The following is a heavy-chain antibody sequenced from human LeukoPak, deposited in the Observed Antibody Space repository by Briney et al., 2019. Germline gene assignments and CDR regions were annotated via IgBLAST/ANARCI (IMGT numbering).Heavy chain of an antibody. Sequence: GGSLRLSCAASGFAVNTYDMHWVRRAPGEGPQWIAYFGISGTIYDADSVRGRFTISRDSAKNSLYLQMNGLRVDDTAIYYCAGYGVYPYWGQGTPVTVSS. J-gene: IGHJ4*02. D-gene: IGHD5/OR15-5a*01. CDR2: FGISGTI. CDR1: GFAVNTYD. CDR3: AGYGVYPY. V-gene: IGHV3-48*01.